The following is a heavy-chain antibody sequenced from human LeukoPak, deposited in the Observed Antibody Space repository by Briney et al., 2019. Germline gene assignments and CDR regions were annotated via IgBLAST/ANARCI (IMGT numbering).Heavy chain of an antibody. CDR1: GYTFTSYG. CDR2: ISAYNGNT. CDR3: ARVGEVITMVRGVIIGGGFDY. J-gene: IGHJ4*02. D-gene: IGHD3-10*01. Sequence: EASVKVSCKASGYTFTSYGISWVRQAPGQGLEWMGWISAYNGNTNYAQKLQGRVTMTTDTSTSTAYMELRSLRSDDTAVYYCARVGEVITMVRGVIIGGGFDYWGQGTLVTVSS. V-gene: IGHV1-18*01.